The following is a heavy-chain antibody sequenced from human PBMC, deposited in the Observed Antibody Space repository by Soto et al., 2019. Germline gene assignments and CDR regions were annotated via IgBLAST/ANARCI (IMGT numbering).Heavy chain of an antibody. D-gene: IGHD3-22*01. CDR1: GGSISARNW. CDR3: TRLIYDSRLNYFYFDL. Sequence: SETLSLTCVVSGGSISARNWWSWVRQAPGKGLEWIGEVFHNGDTTYSPSLRSRVTISVDKSKDQFSLHLTSVTAADTAVYYCTRLIYDSRLNYFYFDLWGQGALVTVSS. CDR2: VFHNGDT. V-gene: IGHV4-4*02. J-gene: IGHJ4*02.